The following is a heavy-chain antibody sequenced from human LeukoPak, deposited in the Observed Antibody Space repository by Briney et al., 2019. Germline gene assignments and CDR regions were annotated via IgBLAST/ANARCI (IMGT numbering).Heavy chain of an antibody. CDR1: GGSISSSSYY. CDR2: IYTSGST. J-gene: IGHJ6*03. Sequence: SETLSLTCTVSGGSISSSSYYWGWIRQPPGKGLEWIGRIYTSGSTNYNPSLKSRVTMSVDTSKNQFSLKLSSVTAADTAVYYCATIHYEYYYYMDVWGKGTTVTVSS. V-gene: IGHV4-39*07. CDR3: ATIHYEYYYYMDV.